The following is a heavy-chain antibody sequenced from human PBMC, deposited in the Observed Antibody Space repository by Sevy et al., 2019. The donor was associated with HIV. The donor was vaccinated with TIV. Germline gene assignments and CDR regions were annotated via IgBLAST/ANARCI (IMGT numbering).Heavy chain of an antibody. D-gene: IGHD3-9*01. CDR3: AKNLGLYYDILTGSDY. V-gene: IGHV3-23*01. J-gene: IGHJ4*02. CDR2: ISGSGGST. Sequence: RGYLRLSCAASGFTFSSYAMSWVRQAPGKGLEWVSAISGSGGSTYYADSVKGRFTISRDNSKNTLYLQMNSLRAEDTAAYYCAKNLGLYYDILTGSDYWGQGTLVTVSS. CDR1: GFTFSSYA.